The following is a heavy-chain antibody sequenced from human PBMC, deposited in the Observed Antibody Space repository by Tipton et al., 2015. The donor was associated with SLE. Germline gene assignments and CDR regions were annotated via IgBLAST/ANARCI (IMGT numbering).Heavy chain of an antibody. Sequence: TLSLTCAVYGGSFSGYCWSWIRQPPGKGLEWIGEINHSGSTNYNPSLKSRVTISVDTSKNQFSLKLSSVTAADTAVYYCARGSPYYYDSSGGYWGQGTLVTVSS. CDR2: INHSGST. J-gene: IGHJ4*02. D-gene: IGHD3-22*01. CDR1: GGSFSGYC. CDR3: ARGSPYYYDSSGGY. V-gene: IGHV4-34*01.